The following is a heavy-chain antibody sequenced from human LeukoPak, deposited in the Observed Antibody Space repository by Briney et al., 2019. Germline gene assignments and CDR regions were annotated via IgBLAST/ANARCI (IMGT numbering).Heavy chain of an antibody. CDR2: INPNSGGT. CDR1: GYTFTGYY. D-gene: IGHD3-22*01. V-gene: IGHV1-2*02. Sequence: ASVKVSCKASGYTFTGYYMHWVRQAPGQGLEWMGWINPNSGGTNYAQKFQGRVTMTRDTSISTAYMELSRLRSDDTAVYYCARVSGEIVVVHETHYYYYYGMDVWGQGTTVTVSS. CDR3: ARVSGEIVVVHETHYYYYYGMDV. J-gene: IGHJ6*02.